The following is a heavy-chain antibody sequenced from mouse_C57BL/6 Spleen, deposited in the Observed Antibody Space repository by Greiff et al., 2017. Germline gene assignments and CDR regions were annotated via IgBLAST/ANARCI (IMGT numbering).Heavy chain of an antibody. CDR2: ISYDGSN. J-gene: IGHJ4*01. D-gene: IGHD3-2*02. Sequence: EVQLQQSGPGLVKPSQSLSLTCSVTGYSITSGYYWNWIRQFPGNKLEWMGYISYDGSNNYNPSLKNRISITRDTSKNQFFLKLNSVTTEDTATYYCARETAQATDYWGQGTSVTVSS. CDR1: GYSITSGYY. CDR3: ARETAQATDY. V-gene: IGHV3-6*01.